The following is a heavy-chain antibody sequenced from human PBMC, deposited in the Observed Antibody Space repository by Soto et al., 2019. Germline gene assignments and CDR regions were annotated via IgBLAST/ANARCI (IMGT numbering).Heavy chain of an antibody. J-gene: IGHJ6*03. CDR1: GFTFSTYP. V-gene: IGHV3-23*01. D-gene: IGHD2-8*01. CDR2: ITTSGGNT. CDR3: AGRYCTNGVCYTNYYYNIDV. Sequence: GGSLRLSCAASGFTFSTYPMSWVRQAPGKGLEWVSTITTSGGNTYYADSVQGRFTISRDNSKNTLYLQMNSLRAEDTAVYYCAGRYCTNGVCYTNYYYNIDVWGKGTTVTVSS.